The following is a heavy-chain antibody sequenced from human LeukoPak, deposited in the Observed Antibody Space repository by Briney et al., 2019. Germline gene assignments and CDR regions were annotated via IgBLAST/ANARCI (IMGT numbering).Heavy chain of an antibody. D-gene: IGHD3-10*01. Sequence: GASVKVSCKASGYTFTSYGISWVRQAPGQGLEWMGWISAYNGNTNYAQKLQGRVTVTTDASTSTAYMELRSLRSDDTAVYYCARVLPRLWFGELFDDAFDIWGQGTMVTVSS. CDR1: GYTFTSYG. V-gene: IGHV1-18*01. J-gene: IGHJ3*02. CDR3: ARVLPRLWFGELFDDAFDI. CDR2: ISAYNGNT.